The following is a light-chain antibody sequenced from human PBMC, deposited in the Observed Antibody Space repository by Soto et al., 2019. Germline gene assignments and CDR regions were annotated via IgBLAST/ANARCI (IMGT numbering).Light chain of an antibody. V-gene: IGKV1-9*01. CDR3: QQHHSYPRT. J-gene: IGKJ1*01. Sequence: DIQLTQSPSFLSASVGDRVTITCRASQDINSYLTWYQQKPGQAPKLLIYAASTLESGVPSMFSGSGSGTEFTLTISSLQPEDFATYYCQQHHSYPRTFGQGTKVDIK. CDR1: QDINSY. CDR2: AAS.